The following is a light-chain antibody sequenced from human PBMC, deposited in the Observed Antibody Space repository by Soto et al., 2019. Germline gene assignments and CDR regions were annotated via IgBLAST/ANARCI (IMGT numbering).Light chain of an antibody. V-gene: IGKV1-39*01. CDR2: AVS. CDR3: QQSYSAPQFT. J-gene: IGKJ3*01. Sequence: DIQLTQSPSSLSVSVGARVTITCRASESIGSHLNWYQQRPGQAPKALIYAVSSLQTGVPSRFSGSGSGTDFTLTIRSLQPEDFATYYCQQSYSAPQFTFGPGTKVEIK. CDR1: ESIGSH.